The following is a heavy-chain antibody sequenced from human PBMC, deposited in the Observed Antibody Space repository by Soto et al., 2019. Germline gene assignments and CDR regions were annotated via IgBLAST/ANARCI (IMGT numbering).Heavy chain of an antibody. CDR2: IVVGSGNT. CDR1: GFTFTSSA. D-gene: IGHD1-26*01. J-gene: IGHJ1*01. CDR3: AVEWELPTRGYFKH. V-gene: IGHV1-58*01. Sequence: ASVKVSCKASGFTFTSSAVQWVRQARGQRLEWIGWIVVGSGNTNYAQKFQERVTITRDMSTSTAYMELSSLRSEDTAVYYCAVEWELPTRGYFKHWGQGTLVTAPQ.